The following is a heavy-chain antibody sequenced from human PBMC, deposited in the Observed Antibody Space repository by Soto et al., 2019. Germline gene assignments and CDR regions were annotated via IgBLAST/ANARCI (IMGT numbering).Heavy chain of an antibody. D-gene: IGHD3-3*01. CDR3: ERDPGGTDFAEWTYYFDY. V-gene: IGHV3-30-3*01. Sequence: QVQLVESGGGVVQPGRSLRLSCAASGFTFSSYAMHWVRQAPGKGLEWVAVISYDGSNKYYADSVKGRFTISRDNSKNALYLQMNSLRAEETAVYYCERDPGGTDFAEWTYYFDYWGQGTLVTVSS. J-gene: IGHJ4*02. CDR2: ISYDGSNK. CDR1: GFTFSSYA.